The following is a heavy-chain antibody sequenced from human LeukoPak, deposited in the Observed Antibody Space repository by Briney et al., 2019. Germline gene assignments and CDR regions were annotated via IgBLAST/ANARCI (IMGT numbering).Heavy chain of an antibody. Sequence: PGGSLRLSCAASGFTFSDYYMSWVRQAPGKGLEWGSYISSRTSDTNYVDSVKGRFTISRDNPQNSLYLQMNSLRAEDTAVYYCTRVGSSGSVDYWGQGTLVTVSS. CDR2: ISSRTSDT. V-gene: IGHV3-11*06. CDR1: GFTFSDYY. D-gene: IGHD1-1*01. J-gene: IGHJ4*02. CDR3: TRVGSSGSVDY.